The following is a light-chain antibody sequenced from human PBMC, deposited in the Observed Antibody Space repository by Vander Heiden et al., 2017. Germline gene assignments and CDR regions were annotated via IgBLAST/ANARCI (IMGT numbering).Light chain of an antibody. CDR1: QGISSY. CDR3: QQDDSYPRT. V-gene: IGKV1-8*01. J-gene: IGKJ5*01. CDR2: AAS. Sequence: AIRMTQSPSSLSASTGDRVTITCRASQGISSYLAWYQQKPGKAPKPLIYAASTLQSGVPSRFSGSGSGTDFTLTISCLQAEDFATYYCQQDDSYPRTCGQGTQLEIK.